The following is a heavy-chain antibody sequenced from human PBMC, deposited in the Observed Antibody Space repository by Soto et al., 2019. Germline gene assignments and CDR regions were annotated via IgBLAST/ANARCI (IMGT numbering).Heavy chain of an antibody. Sequence: SQTLALMCAISMHSVPSNSAAWDWIRQSPSRGLEWLERTYYRSKWYNDYAVSVKSRITINHETSKNQFSQQLNSVTPEDTAVYYCARRMGVGYCSSTSCLWGMDVWGQGTPVTVSS. CDR2: TYYRSKWYN. V-gene: IGHV6-1*01. CDR1: MHSVPSNSAA. D-gene: IGHD2-2*01. CDR3: ARRMGVGYCSSTSCLWGMDV. J-gene: IGHJ6*02.